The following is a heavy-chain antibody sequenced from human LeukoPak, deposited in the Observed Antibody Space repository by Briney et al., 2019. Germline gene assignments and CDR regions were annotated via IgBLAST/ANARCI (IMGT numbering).Heavy chain of an antibody. J-gene: IGHJ5*02. D-gene: IGHD4-23*01. CDR2: IKQDGSEE. CDR1: GFTFSNYW. CDR3: ARTVASNWFDP. V-gene: IGHV3-7*01. Sequence: GGSLRLSCAASGFTFSNYWMSWVRQAPRKGLEWVANIKQDGSEEYYVDSVKGRFTISRDNAKNSLYLQMNSLRAEDTAVFYCARTVASNWFDPWGQGTLVTASS.